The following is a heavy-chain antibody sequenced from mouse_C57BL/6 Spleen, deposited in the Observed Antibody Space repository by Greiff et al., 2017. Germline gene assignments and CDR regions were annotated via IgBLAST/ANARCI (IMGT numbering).Heavy chain of an antibody. J-gene: IGHJ2*01. CDR2: IRLKSDNYTT. D-gene: IGHD2-2*01. CDR1: GFTFSNYW. CDR3: TDGSFFDY. Sequence: EVKLVESGGGLVQPGGSMKLSCVASGFTFSNYWMNWVRQSPEKGLEWVAQIRLKSDNYTTHYAESVKGRFTISRDDSKSSVYLQMNNLRAEDTGIYYCTDGSFFDYWGQGTTLTVSS. V-gene: IGHV6-3*01.